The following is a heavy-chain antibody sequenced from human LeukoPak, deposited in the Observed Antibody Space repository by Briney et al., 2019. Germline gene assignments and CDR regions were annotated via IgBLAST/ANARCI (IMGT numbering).Heavy chain of an antibody. CDR3: ARIRVMDLYYFDY. CDR1: GFTFSSYW. D-gene: IGHD3-10*01. J-gene: IGHJ4*02. Sequence: GGSLRLSCAASGFTFSSYWMSWVRQAPGKGLEWVANIKQDGSEKYHVDPVKGRFTISRDNAKNSLYLQMNSLRAEDTAVYYCARIRVMDLYYFDYWGQGTLVTVSS. CDR2: IKQDGSEK. V-gene: IGHV3-7*01.